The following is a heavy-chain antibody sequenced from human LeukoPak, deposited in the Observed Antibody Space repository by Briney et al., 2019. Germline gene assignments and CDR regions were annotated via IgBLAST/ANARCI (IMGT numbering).Heavy chain of an antibody. Sequence: GGCLRLSCAASGFTFSSYAMSWVRQAPGKGLEWVSAISGSGGSTYYADSVKGRFTISRDNSKNTLYLQMNSLRAEDTAVYYCAKDLCDYGDSIFDYWGQGTLVTVSS. CDR1: GFTFSSYA. J-gene: IGHJ4*02. CDR2: ISGSGGST. V-gene: IGHV3-23*01. CDR3: AKDLCDYGDSIFDY. D-gene: IGHD4-17*01.